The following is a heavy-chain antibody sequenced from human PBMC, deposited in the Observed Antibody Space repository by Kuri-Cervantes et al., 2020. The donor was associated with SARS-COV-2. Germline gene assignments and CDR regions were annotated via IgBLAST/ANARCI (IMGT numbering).Heavy chain of an antibody. D-gene: IGHD6-6*01. CDR1: GGTFSSYA. J-gene: IGHJ6*02. CDR3: ARGLDIAARPVFYYGMDV. Sequence: SVKVSCKASGGTFSSYAISWVRQAPGQGLEWMGRIIPILGIANYAQKFQGRVTITADKSTSTAYMELSSLRSEDTAVYYCARGLDIAARPVFYYGMDVWGQGTTVTVSS. CDR2: IIPILGIA. V-gene: IGHV1-69*04.